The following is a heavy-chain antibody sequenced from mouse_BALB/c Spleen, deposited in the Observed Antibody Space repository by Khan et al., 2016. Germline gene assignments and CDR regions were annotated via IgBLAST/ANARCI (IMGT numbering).Heavy chain of an antibody. Sequence: QIQLVQSGPELKKPGETVKISCKASGYTFTNYGMNWVKQAPGKGLKWMGWINTYTGEPTYTDDFKGRFAFSLETSANTAYLQIINLKHGDTAKYFYARSVDNYDFDYGGQGTTLTVSS. J-gene: IGHJ2*01. V-gene: IGHV9-3-1*01. D-gene: IGHD1-3*01. CDR3: ARSVDNYDFDY. CDR1: GYTFTNYG. CDR2: INTYTGEP.